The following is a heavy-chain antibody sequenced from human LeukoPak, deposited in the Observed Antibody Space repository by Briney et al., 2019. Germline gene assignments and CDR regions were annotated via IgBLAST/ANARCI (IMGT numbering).Heavy chain of an antibody. CDR3: ARLQLVRAFDI. J-gene: IGHJ3*02. CDR1: GFTFSSYA. V-gene: IGHV3-64*01. D-gene: IGHD6-13*01. Sequence: GGSLRLSCAASGFTFSSYAMHWVRRAPGKGLEYVSAISSNGGSTYYANSVKGRFTISRDNSKNTLYLQMGSLRAEDMAVYYCARLQLVRAFDIWGQGTMVTVSS. CDR2: ISSNGGST.